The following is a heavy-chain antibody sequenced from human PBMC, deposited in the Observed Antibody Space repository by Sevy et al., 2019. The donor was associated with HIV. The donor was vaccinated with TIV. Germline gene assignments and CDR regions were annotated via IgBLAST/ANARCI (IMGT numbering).Heavy chain of an antibody. V-gene: IGHV3-23*01. CDR3: RGVGTTSAFDY. CDR1: GFIFNSYA. J-gene: IGHJ4*02. D-gene: IGHD1-26*01. CDR2: ISGSGGST. Sequence: GGSLRLSCAASGFIFNSYAMSWVRQAPGKGLEWVASISGSGGSTCYAGSVKGRVTFSRDNFRGMMDLQMNGLRAEDTAVYYCRGVGTTSAFDYWGQGTLVTVSS.